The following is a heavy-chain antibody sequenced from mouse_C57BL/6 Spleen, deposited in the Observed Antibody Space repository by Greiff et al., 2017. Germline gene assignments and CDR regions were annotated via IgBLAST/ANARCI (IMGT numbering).Heavy chain of an antibody. D-gene: IGHD2-1*01. V-gene: IGHV1-85*01. CDR1: GYTFTSYD. J-gene: IGHJ1*03. CDR3: AREGNYEGWDFDV. CDR2: IYPRDGST. Sequence: VQLQQSGPELVKPGASVKLSCKASGYTFTSYDINWVKQRPGQGLEWIGWIYPRDGSTKYNEKFKGKATLTVDTSSSTAYMGLHSLTSEDSAVYFCAREGNYEGWDFDVWGTGTTVTVSS.